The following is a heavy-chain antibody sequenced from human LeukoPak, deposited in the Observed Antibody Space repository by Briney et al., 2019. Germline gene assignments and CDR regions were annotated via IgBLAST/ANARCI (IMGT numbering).Heavy chain of an antibody. CDR2: ISYDGSKK. V-gene: IGHV3-30*04. CDR3: ARDYSTVTTFFDY. J-gene: IGHJ4*02. Sequence: PGGSLRLSCAASGFTFSSYAMHWVRQAPGKGLEWVAVISYDGSKKYYADYVKGRFTISRDKSKNTLYLQMNSLRAEDTAVYYCARDYSTVTTFFDYWGQGTLVTVSS. CDR1: GFTFSSYA. D-gene: IGHD4-17*01.